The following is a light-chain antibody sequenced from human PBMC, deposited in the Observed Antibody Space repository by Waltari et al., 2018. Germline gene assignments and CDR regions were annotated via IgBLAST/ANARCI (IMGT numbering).Light chain of an antibody. J-gene: IGLJ3*02. V-gene: IGLV1-40*01. CDR1: GSNIGAGYD. CDR3: RSYDTSLRVV. Sequence: QSVLTQPPSVSGAPGQRVTISCTGSGSNIGAGYDVHWYQQLPRAAPKLRIYGSSSRPLGVPDRFFGSTSGTSASLAITGLQAEDEADYYCRSYDTSLRVVFGGGTKLTVL. CDR2: GSS.